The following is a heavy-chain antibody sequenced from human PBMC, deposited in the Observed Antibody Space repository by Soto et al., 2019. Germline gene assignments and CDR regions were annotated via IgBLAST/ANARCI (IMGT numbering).Heavy chain of an antibody. CDR3: ARDYDYMDV. Sequence: LVQSGAEVKKPGASVKVSCKASGHTFTNYGISWVRQAPGQGLEWMGWISGYNGNTKYAQNLQGRVTMTTDTSTTTAYMEVRSLRADDTAVYYCARDYDYMDVWGKGTTVTVSS. V-gene: IGHV1-18*01. J-gene: IGHJ6*03. CDR1: GHTFTNYG. CDR2: ISGYNGNT.